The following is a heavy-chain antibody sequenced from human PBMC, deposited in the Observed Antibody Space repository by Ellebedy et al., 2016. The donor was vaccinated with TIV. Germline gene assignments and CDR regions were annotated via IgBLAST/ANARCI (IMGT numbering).Heavy chain of an antibody. Sequence: PGGSLRLSCTASGFTFGEYAVGWFRQAPGMGLEWVGFIRGRIHGGTTEYAASVKGRFTIARDDSKSIAYLQMNSLKTEDTAVYYCSRLGGAAGERSYYYYMDVWGKGTTVTVSS. CDR1: GFTFGEYA. CDR3: SRLGGAAGERSYYYYMDV. J-gene: IGHJ6*03. CDR2: IRGRIHGGTT. D-gene: IGHD3-16*01. V-gene: IGHV3-49*03.